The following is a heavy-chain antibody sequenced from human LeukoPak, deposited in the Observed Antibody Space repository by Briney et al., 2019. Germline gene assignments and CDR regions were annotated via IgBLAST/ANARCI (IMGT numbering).Heavy chain of an antibody. Sequence: GGSLRLSCAASAFTFSSYEMNWVRQAPGKGLEWVSYISSSGSNRYYADSVKGRFTISRDNAKNSLYLQMNSLRAEDTAIYYCARDRGYYYDSGGYYELDYWGQGTLVTVSS. V-gene: IGHV3-48*03. CDR3: ARDRGYYYDSGGYYELDY. CDR2: ISSSGSNR. D-gene: IGHD3-22*01. J-gene: IGHJ4*02. CDR1: AFTFSSYE.